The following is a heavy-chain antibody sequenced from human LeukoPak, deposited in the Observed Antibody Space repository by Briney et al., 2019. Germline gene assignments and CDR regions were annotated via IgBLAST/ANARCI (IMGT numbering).Heavy chain of an antibody. CDR2: ISSNGNDK. D-gene: IGHD5-12*01. CDR3: TTKVIRGNSGDDYDD. Sequence: GGSMRLSCGASGLTFRNAWMTWVRQAPGKGMEWVALISSNGNDKLYGDSVKGRFTISRDDSKSTLYLQMNSLRVEDTAVYYCTTKVIRGNSGDDYDDWGQGTLVTVSS. CDR1: GLTFRNAW. J-gene: IGHJ4*02. V-gene: IGHV3-30*03.